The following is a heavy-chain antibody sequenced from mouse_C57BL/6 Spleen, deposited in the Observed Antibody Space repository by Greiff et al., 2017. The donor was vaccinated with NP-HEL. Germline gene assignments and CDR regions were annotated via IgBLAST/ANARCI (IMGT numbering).Heavy chain of an antibody. CDR3: TRAILYDYDPY. D-gene: IGHD2-4*01. CDR1: GYTFTSYW. CDR2: IHPNSGST. J-gene: IGHJ3*01. Sequence: VQLQQPGAELVKPGASVKLSCKASGYTFTSYWMHWVKQRPGQGLEWIGMIHPNSGSTNYNEKFKSKATLTVDKSSSTAYMQLSSLTSEDFAVYYCTRAILYDYDPYWGQGTLVTVSA. V-gene: IGHV1-64*01.